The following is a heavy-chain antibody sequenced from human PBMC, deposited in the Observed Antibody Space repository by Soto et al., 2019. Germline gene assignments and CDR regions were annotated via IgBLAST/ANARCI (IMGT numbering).Heavy chain of an antibody. J-gene: IGHJ4*02. CDR1: GGTFSSYA. V-gene: IGHV1-69*01. D-gene: IGHD4-17*01. CDR2: IIPIFGTA. Sequence: QVQLVQSGAEVKKPGSSVKVSCKASGGTFSSYAISWVRQAPGQGLEWMGGIIPIFGTANYAQKFQGRVTSTADESTSTAYMELSSLRSEETAEYYCASEATYGGLGAYFDSWGQGTLVTVSS. CDR3: ASEATYGGLGAYFDS.